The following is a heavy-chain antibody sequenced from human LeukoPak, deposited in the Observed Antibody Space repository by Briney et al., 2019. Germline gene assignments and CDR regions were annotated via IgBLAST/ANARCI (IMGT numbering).Heavy chain of an antibody. J-gene: IGHJ4*02. CDR3: ARARLVATTEPFDY. V-gene: IGHV3-53*01. CDR2: IYSGGNT. CDR1: GFTVSSNS. Sequence: GGSLRLSCTVSGFTVSSNSMSWVRQAPGKGLEWVSFIYSGGNTHNSDSVKGRFTISRDNAKNSLYLQMNSLRAEDTAVYYCARARLVATTEPFDYWGQGTLVTVSS. D-gene: IGHD5-12*01.